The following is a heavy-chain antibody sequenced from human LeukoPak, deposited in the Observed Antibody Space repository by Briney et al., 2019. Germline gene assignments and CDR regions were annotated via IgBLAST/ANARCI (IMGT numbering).Heavy chain of an antibody. CDR3: ARTSPPYYYDSSGYYYFDY. J-gene: IGHJ4*02. CDR2: IYYSGST. CDR1: GGSISSGGYY. Sequence: PSETLSLTCTVSGGSISSGGYYWSWIRQHPGKGLEWIGYIYYSGSTDYNPSLKSRVSISGDTSKNQFSLKLSSVTAADTAVYYCARTSPPYYYDSSGYYYFDYWGQGTLVTVSS. D-gene: IGHD3-22*01. V-gene: IGHV4-31*03.